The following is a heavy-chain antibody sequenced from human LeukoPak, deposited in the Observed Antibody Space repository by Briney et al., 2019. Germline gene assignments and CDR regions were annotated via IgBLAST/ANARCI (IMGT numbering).Heavy chain of an antibody. CDR1: GDSISGYY. D-gene: IGHD2/OR15-2a*01. V-gene: IGHV4-59*01. CDR2: IYYSGST. Sequence: SETLSLTCSVSGDSISGYYWSWIRQPPGKGLEWFGHIYYSGSTTYNPSLKSRVTISVDTSKNRFSLKLSSVTTADTAVYYCARCLSRCNNGFDIWGQGTMVTVSS. CDR3: ARCLSRCNNGFDI. J-gene: IGHJ3*02.